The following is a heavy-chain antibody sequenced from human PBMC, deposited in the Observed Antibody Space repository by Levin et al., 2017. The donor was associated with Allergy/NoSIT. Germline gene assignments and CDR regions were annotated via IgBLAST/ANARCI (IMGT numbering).Heavy chain of an antibody. CDR2: IYYSGST. CDR1: GGSVSSGSYY. Sequence: PSETLSLTCTVSGGSVSSGSYYWSWIRQPPGKGLEWIGYIYYSGSTNYNPSLKSRVTISVDTSKNQFSLKLSSVTAADTAVYYCARDLGYCSGGSCYSLNYFDYWGQGTLVTVSS. J-gene: IGHJ4*02. CDR3: ARDLGYCSGGSCYSLNYFDY. V-gene: IGHV4-61*01. D-gene: IGHD2-15*01.